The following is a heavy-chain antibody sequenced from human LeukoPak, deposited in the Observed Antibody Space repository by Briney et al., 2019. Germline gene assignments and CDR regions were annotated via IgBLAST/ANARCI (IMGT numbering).Heavy chain of an antibody. Sequence: GGSLRLPCAASGFTFSSYGMHWVRQAPGKGLEWVAVIPYDGSNKYYADSVKGRFTISRDNSKNTLYLQMNSLRAEDTAVYYCAKDEALAKYYYDSSGCDYWGQGTLVTVSS. V-gene: IGHV3-30*18. CDR3: AKDEALAKYYYDSSGCDY. CDR2: IPYDGSNK. D-gene: IGHD3-22*01. J-gene: IGHJ4*02. CDR1: GFTFSSYG.